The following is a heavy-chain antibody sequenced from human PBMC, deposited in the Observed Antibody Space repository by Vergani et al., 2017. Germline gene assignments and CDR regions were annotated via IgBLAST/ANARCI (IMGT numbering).Heavy chain of an antibody. Sequence: VQLVESGGGVVQPGRSLRLSCAASGFTVSSNYMSWVRQAPGKGLEWVSVIYSGGSTYYADSVKGRFTISRDNSKNTLYLQMNSLRAEDTAVYYCAKDGTDNPLYYYMDVWGKGTTVTVSS. CDR1: GFTVSSNY. J-gene: IGHJ6*03. CDR3: AKDGTDNPLYYYMDV. D-gene: IGHD1-1*01. CDR2: IYSGGST. V-gene: IGHV3-66*01.